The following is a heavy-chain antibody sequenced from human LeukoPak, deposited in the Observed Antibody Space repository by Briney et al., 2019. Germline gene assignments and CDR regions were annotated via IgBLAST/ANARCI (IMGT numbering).Heavy chain of an antibody. CDR1: GFSFSNAW. J-gene: IGHJ4*02. CDR3: AREGVPGAVDY. V-gene: IGHV3-21*01. D-gene: IGHD2-2*01. CDR2: ISTSSRYI. Sequence: GGSLRLSCAASGFSFSNAWMSWVRQAPGKGLEWVSSISTSSRYIYYADSVKGRFTISRDNAKNSLYLQTNSLRAEDTAVYYCAREGVPGAVDYWGQGTLVTVSS.